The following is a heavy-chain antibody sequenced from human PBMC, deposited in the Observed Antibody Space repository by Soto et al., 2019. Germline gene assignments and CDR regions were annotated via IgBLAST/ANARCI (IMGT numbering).Heavy chain of an antibody. D-gene: IGHD1-1*01. J-gene: IGHJ3*02. CDR3: ARPAHDPERWNADGDDFDI. CDR2: IDPSDSYT. V-gene: IGHV5-10-1*01. CDR1: GYRFTDYW. Sequence: GESLKISCHGSGYRFTDYWITWVRQMPGRGLEWMGRIDPSDSYTNYSPSFQGHVTISVDKSISTAYLQWSSLKASDTAIYYCARPAHDPERWNADGDDFDIWGQGTMVTVSS.